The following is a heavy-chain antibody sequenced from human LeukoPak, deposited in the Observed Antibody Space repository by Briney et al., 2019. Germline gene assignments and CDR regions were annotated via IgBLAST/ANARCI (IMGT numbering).Heavy chain of an antibody. J-gene: IGHJ5*02. V-gene: IGHV3-21*01. Sequence: GGSLRLSCAASGFTFSTYSMNWVRQAPGKGLEWVSSISGGSGYIYYADSVKGRFTISRDNAKNSLYLQMNSLRAEDTAVYYCARDERWFDPWGQGTLVIVSS. CDR1: GFTFSTYS. CDR3: ARDERWFDP. CDR2: ISGGSGYI.